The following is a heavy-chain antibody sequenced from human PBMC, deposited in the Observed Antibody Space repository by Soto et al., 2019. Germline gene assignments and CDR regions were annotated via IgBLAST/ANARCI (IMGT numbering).Heavy chain of an antibody. CDR1: GGTFSSYT. Sequence: GASVKVSCKASGGTFSSYTISWVRQAPGQGLEWMGRIIPILGIANYAQKFQGRVTITADKSTSTAYMELSSLRSEDTAVYYCARAAGITGTTGSYYSTDVWGKGPTVTLSS. V-gene: IGHV1-69*02. D-gene: IGHD1-20*01. CDR3: ARAAGITGTTGSYYSTDV. CDR2: IIPILGIA. J-gene: IGHJ6*03.